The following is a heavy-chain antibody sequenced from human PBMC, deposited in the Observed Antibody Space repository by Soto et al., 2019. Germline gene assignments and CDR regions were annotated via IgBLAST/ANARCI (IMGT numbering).Heavy chain of an antibody. V-gene: IGHV1-18*04. Sequence: ASVKVSCKASGYIFTSYGISWVRQAAGQGLEGMGWISSYNGNTNYAQKVQGRVTMTTDTSTSTTYMELRSLRSDDTAVYYCARGPRYCSITTCFSGVTLFDPWGEGPLVTFSS. CDR1: GYIFTSYG. D-gene: IGHD2-2*01. CDR2: ISSYNGNT. CDR3: ARGPRYCSITTCFSGVTLFDP. J-gene: IGHJ5*02.